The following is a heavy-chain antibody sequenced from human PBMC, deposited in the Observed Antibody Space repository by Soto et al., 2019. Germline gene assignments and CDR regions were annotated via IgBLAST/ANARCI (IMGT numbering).Heavy chain of an antibody. V-gene: IGHV2-70*01. Sequence: SGPTLVNPTHTLTVTCTFSGFSLSTSGMCVSWIRQPPGKALEWLALIDWDDDKYYSTSLKTRLTISKDTSKNQVVLTMTNMDPVDTATYYCARFQWPENGMDVWGKGTTVTVSS. CDR2: IDWDDDK. D-gene: IGHD6-19*01. CDR3: ARFQWPENGMDV. CDR1: GFSLSTSGMC. J-gene: IGHJ6*04.